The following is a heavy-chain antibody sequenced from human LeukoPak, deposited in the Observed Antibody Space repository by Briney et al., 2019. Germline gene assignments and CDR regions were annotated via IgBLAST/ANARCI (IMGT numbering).Heavy chain of an antibody. CDR3: AGDLSEYSDY. Sequence: GGSLRLSCAASGFTLSNYWMHWVRQAPGKGLVWVSRISDRGSITYFADSVKGRFIISRDTAKNTLYLEMNSLRCEDTAVYYCAGDLSEYSDYWGQGALVTVSS. J-gene: IGHJ4*02. V-gene: IGHV3-74*01. D-gene: IGHD2-15*01. CDR2: ISDRGSIT. CDR1: GFTLSNYW.